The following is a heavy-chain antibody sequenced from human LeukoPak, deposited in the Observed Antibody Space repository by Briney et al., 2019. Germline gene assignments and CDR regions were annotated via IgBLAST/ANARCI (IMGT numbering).Heavy chain of an antibody. V-gene: IGHV3-7*01. CDR2: IKQDGSG. J-gene: IGHJ4*02. Sequence: PGGSLTLSCAASGFTFSNYWMSWVRQAPGKGLEWVANIKQDGSGNYVDSVKGRFTISRDNAKNSLYLQMNSLRVDDTAVYYCARGSYWGGDYWGQGTLVTVSS. CDR3: ARGSYWGGDY. D-gene: IGHD7-27*01. CDR1: GFTFSNYW.